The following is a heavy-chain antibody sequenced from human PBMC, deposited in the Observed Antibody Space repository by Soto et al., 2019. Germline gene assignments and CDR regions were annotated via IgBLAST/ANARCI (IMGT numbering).Heavy chain of an antibody. J-gene: IGHJ4*02. Sequence: PGGSLRLSCAASGFTFSSYAMHWVRQAPGKGLEWVAVISYDGSNKYYADSVKGRFTISRDNSKNTPYLQMNSLRAEDTAVYYCARDTADTAMIKVDYWGQGTLVTVSS. CDR2: ISYDGSNK. D-gene: IGHD5-18*01. CDR1: GFTFSSYA. V-gene: IGHV3-30-3*01. CDR3: ARDTADTAMIKVDY.